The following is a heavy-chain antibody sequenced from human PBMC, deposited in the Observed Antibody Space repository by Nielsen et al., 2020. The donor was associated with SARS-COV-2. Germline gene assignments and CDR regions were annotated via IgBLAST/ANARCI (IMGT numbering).Heavy chain of an antibody. Sequence: SETLSLTSTVSGGSISSYYWSWIRQPPGKGLEWIGYIYYSGSTNYNPSLKSRVTISVDTSKNQFSLKLSSVTAADTAVYYCARDQLWSSGYMDVWGKGTTVTVSS. CDR1: GGSISSYY. J-gene: IGHJ6*03. CDR3: ARDQLWSSGYMDV. D-gene: IGHD5-18*01. CDR2: IYYSGST. V-gene: IGHV4-59*12.